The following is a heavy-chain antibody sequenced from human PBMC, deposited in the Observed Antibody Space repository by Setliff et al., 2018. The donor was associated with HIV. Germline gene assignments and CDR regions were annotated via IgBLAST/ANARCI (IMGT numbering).Heavy chain of an antibody. CDR3: VNSGYDGDYYYYYMDV. J-gene: IGHJ6*03. CDR2: LYDTGRT. D-gene: IGHD5-12*01. V-gene: IGHV4-39*01. CDR1: GGSIYSSSYC. Sequence: SETLSLTCTVSGGSIYSSSYCWGWIRQAPAKGLEWIGTLYDTGRTYYNPPLKSRVSIFVDTTNNEFSLNLRSVTAADTAVYFCVNSGYDGDYYYYYMDVWGKGTTVTVSS.